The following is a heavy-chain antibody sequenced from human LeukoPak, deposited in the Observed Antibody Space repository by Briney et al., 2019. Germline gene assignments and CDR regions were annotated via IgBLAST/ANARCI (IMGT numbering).Heavy chain of an antibody. CDR2: ISSSSSYI. J-gene: IGHJ5*02. V-gene: IGHV3-21*01. CDR3: ARDSLWSGYYPYNWFDL. CDR1: GFTFSSYT. Sequence: GGSLRLSCAASGFTFSSYTMNWVRQAPGKGLEWVSSISSSSSYIYYADSVKGRFTISRDNAKNSLYLQMNSLRADDTAVYYCARDSLWSGYYPYNWFDLWGQGTLVTVSS. D-gene: IGHD3-3*01.